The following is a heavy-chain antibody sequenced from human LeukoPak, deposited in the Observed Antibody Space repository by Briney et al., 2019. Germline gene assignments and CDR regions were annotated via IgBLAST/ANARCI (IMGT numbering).Heavy chain of an antibody. V-gene: IGHV5-51*01. J-gene: IGHJ4*02. CDR3: ASNVRGYSRSYGFDY. Sequence: GESLKISCKGSGYSFTSYWIGWVRQMPGKGLEWMGIIYPGDSDTRYSPSFQGQVTISADKSISTAYLQWSSLKASDTAMYYCASNVRGYSRSYGFDYWGQGTLVTVSS. CDR1: GYSFTSYW. CDR2: IYPGDSDT. D-gene: IGHD1-26*01.